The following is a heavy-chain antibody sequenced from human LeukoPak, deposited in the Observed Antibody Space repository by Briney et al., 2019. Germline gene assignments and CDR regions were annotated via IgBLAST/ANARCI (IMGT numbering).Heavy chain of an antibody. Sequence: SETLSLTCTVSGGSISSGSYYWSWIRQPAGKGLEWIGRIYTSGSTKYNPSLKSRVTISVDRSKNQFSLKLSSVAAADTAVYYCARDTYNYGSSAYYFDYWGQGTLVTVSS. V-gene: IGHV4-61*02. J-gene: IGHJ4*02. D-gene: IGHD5-18*01. CDR2: IYTSGST. CDR1: GGSISSGSYY. CDR3: ARDTYNYGSSAYYFDY.